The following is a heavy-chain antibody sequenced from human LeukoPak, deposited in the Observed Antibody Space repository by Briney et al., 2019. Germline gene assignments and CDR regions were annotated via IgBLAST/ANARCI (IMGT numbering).Heavy chain of an antibody. Sequence: ASVKVSFKASGYTFTSYYMHWVREAPGQGLEWMGIINPSGGSTSYAQKFQGRVTMTRDMSTRTVYMELSSLRSEDTAVYYCARDGSPRHSYYYYMDVWGKGTTVTVSS. D-gene: IGHD4-11*01. CDR2: INPSGGST. CDR3: ARDGSPRHSYYYYMDV. CDR1: GYTFTSYY. V-gene: IGHV1-46*01. J-gene: IGHJ6*03.